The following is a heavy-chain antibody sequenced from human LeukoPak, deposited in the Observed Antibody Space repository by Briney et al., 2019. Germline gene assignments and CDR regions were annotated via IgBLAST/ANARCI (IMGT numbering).Heavy chain of an antibody. V-gene: IGHV3-23*01. CDR1: GFTFSSYA. CDR3: ANGDPLFDY. J-gene: IGHJ4*02. CDR2: ISGSGDST. Sequence: GGSLRLSCAASGFTFSSYAMSWVRQAPGKGLDWVSVISGSGDSTNYADSVKGRFTISRDNSRNTLYLQMNSLRAEDTAVYYCANGDPLFDYWGQGILVTVSS.